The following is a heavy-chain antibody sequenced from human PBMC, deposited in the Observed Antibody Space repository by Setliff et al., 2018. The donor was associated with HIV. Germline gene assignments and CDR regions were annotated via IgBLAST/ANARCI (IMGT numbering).Heavy chain of an antibody. CDR3: ARHTIGVATWSDGFDF. CDR2: IYYSGST. J-gene: IGHJ4*02. D-gene: IGHD6-19*01. Sequence: SETLSLTCTVSGGSISSYYWSWIRQPPGKGLEWIGYIYYSGSTNYNPSLKSRVTISVDTSKNQFSLKLSSVTAADTAVYYCARHTIGVATWSDGFDFWGQGRLVTAPQ. V-gene: IGHV4-59*01. CDR1: GGSISSYY.